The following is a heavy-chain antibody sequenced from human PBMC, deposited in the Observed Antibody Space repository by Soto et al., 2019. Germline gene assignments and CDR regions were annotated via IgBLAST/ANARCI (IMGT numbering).Heavy chain of an antibody. CDR2: IDPSDSYT. CDR1: GYSFTSYW. D-gene: IGHD2-2*01. CDR3: ARQGYCSSTSCHYYYYGMDV. J-gene: IGHJ6*02. Sequence: GESLKISCKGSGYSFTSYWISWVRQMPGKGLEWMGRIDPSDSYTNYSPSFQGHVTISADKSISTAYLQWSSLKAPDTAMYYCARQGYCSSTSCHYYYYGMDVWGQGTTVTVSS. V-gene: IGHV5-10-1*01.